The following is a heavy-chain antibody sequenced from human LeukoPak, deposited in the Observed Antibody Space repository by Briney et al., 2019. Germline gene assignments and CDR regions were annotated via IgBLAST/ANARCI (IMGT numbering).Heavy chain of an antibody. Sequence: PGGSLRLSCVASGFTLSSYGMSWVRQAPGMGLEWVSSISHSGGNIYHAESVKGRFTISRDNSKSTLYLQMNSLRAEDTAVYYCAKRISEVQTLGTFDYWGQGTLVTVSS. CDR2: ISHSGGNI. D-gene: IGHD1-1*01. CDR1: GFTLSSYG. CDR3: AKRISEVQTLGTFDY. V-gene: IGHV3-23*01. J-gene: IGHJ4*02.